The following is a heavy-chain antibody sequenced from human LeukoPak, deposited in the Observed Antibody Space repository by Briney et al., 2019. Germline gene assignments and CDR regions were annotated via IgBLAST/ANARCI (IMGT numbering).Heavy chain of an antibody. D-gene: IGHD3-22*01. Sequence: GGSLRLSCAASGFTFSSYGMHLVRQAAGKGLEWVAVIWYDGSNKYYADSVKGRFTISRDNSKNTLYLQMNSLRAEDTAVYYCARVTSSGYYEDYWGQGTLVTVSS. CDR3: ARVTSSGYYEDY. V-gene: IGHV3-33*01. CDR2: IWYDGSNK. CDR1: GFTFSSYG. J-gene: IGHJ4*02.